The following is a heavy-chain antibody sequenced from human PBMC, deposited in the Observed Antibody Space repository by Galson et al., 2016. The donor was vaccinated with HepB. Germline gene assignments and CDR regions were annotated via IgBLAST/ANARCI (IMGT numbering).Heavy chain of an antibody. Sequence: ETLSLTCTVSGFSISSAYYWGWIRQPPGKGLEWIGTIYHSGSTYYNPSLKSRVTISIDTSKNQFSLKLNSVTAADTAVYYCARDQRGYDTPTDWGQGTLVTVSS. J-gene: IGHJ4*02. D-gene: IGHD5-12*01. CDR3: ARDQRGYDTPTD. CDR2: IYHSGST. V-gene: IGHV4-38-2*02. CDR1: GFSISSAYY.